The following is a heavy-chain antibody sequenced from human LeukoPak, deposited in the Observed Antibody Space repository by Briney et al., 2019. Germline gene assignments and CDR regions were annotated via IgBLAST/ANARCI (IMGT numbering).Heavy chain of an antibody. CDR2: INHSGST. J-gene: IGHJ5*02. Sequence: SETLSLTCAVYGGSFRGYYWSWIRQPPGKGLEWIGEINHSGSTNYNPSLKSRVTISVDTSKNQFSLKLSSVTAADTAVYYCARGPRRYYDSSGRGFDPWGQGTLVTVSS. V-gene: IGHV4-34*01. CDR1: GGSFRGYY. D-gene: IGHD3-22*01. CDR3: ARGPRRYYDSSGRGFDP.